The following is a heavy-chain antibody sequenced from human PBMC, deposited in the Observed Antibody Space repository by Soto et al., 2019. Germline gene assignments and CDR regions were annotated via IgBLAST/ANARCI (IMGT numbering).Heavy chain of an antibody. Sequence: QVQLVESGGGVVQPGRSLRLSCAASGFSFTTYGMHWVRQAPGEGLEWVAVIWYDGSNKYYADSVKGRFTITRDTSKNTLCMEKNTLRTEEPAGYYGGKGRGGGAVVPDYWGQGTLVTVSS. CDR2: IWYDGSNK. D-gene: IGHD2-21*01. CDR3: GKGRGGGAVVPDY. CDR1: GFSFTTYG. J-gene: IGHJ4*02. V-gene: IGHV3-33*06.